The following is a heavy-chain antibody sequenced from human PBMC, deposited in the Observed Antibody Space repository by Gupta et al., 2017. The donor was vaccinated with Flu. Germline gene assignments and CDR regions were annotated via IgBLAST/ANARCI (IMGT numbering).Heavy chain of an antibody. Sequence: EVQLVESGGGLVKPGGSLRLSCAASGFTFSSYSMNWVRQAPGKGLEWVSSISGSSSYIYYADSVKGRFTISRDNAKNSLYLQMNSLRAEDTAVYYCARGPDIVIVPSTIRYYYYYMDVWGKGTTVTVSS. CDR1: GFTFSSYS. V-gene: IGHV3-21*01. CDR2: ISGSSSYI. CDR3: ARGPDIVIVPSTIRYYYYYMDV. J-gene: IGHJ6*03. D-gene: IGHD2-2*01.